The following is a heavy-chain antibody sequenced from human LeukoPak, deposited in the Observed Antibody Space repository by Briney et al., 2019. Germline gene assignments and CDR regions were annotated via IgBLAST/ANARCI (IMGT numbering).Heavy chain of an antibody. Sequence: SETLSLTCTVSGGSVSSGSYYWSWIRQPPGKGLEWIGYIYYSGSTNYNPSLKSRVTISVDTSKNQFSLKLSSVTAADTAVYYCGRFLIQLWIPDYWGQGTLVTVSS. J-gene: IGHJ4*02. D-gene: IGHD5-18*01. V-gene: IGHV4-61*01. CDR1: GGSVSSGSYY. CDR3: GRFLIQLWIPDY. CDR2: IYYSGST.